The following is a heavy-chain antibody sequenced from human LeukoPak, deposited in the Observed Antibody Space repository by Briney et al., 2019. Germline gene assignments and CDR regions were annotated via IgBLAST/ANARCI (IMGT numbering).Heavy chain of an antibody. J-gene: IGHJ3*02. CDR1: GGSISSSSYY. CDR2: IYYSGST. V-gene: IGHV4-39*07. D-gene: IGHD7-27*01. CDR3: ARDQNWEDAFDI. Sequence: SETLSLTCTVSGGSISSSSYYWGWIRQPPGKGLEWIGSIYYSGSTNYNPSLKSRVTISVDTSKNQFSLKVSSVTAADTAVYYCARDQNWEDAFDIWGQGTMVTVSS.